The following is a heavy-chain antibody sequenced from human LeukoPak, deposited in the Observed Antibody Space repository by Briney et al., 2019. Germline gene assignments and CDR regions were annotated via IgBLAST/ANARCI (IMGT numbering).Heavy chain of an antibody. CDR1: GGSISSYY. D-gene: IGHD6-19*01. V-gene: IGHV4-59*12. J-gene: IGHJ3*02. Sequence: PSETLSLTCTVSGGSISSYYWSWIRQPPGKGLEWIGYIYCSGSTNYNPSLKSRVTISVDTSKNQFSPKLSSVTAADTAVYYCARTFQWLDDAFDIWGQGTMVTVSS. CDR2: IYCSGST. CDR3: ARTFQWLDDAFDI.